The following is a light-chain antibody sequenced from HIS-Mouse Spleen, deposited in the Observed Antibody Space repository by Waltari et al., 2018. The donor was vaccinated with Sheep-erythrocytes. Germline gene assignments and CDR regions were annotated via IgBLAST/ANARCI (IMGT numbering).Light chain of an antibody. J-gene: IGLJ1*01. CDR2: QAS. Sequence: SYELTQPPSVSVSPGQTASITCSGDKLGDKYACWYQQKPGQSPGLVIYQASNRPSGIPGRFSGSNSGNTATLTISGTQAMDEADYYCQAWDSSTYVFGTGTKVTVL. CDR3: QAWDSSTYV. CDR1: KLGDKY. V-gene: IGLV3-1*01.